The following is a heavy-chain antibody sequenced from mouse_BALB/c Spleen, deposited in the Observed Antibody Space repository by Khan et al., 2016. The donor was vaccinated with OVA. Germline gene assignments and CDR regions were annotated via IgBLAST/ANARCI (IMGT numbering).Heavy chain of an antibody. CDR1: GYSITTDYA. CDR3: ARVYGGDFDY. Sequence: EVQLVESGPGLVKPSQSLSLTCTVTGYSITTDYAWNWIRQFPGNKLEWTGFISYSGNTKYNPSLKSRISITRDTSKNQFFLQLKSVTTEDTARXYCARVYGGDFDYWGQGTTLTVSS. J-gene: IGHJ2*01. V-gene: IGHV3-2*02. D-gene: IGHD1-1*01. CDR2: ISYSGNT.